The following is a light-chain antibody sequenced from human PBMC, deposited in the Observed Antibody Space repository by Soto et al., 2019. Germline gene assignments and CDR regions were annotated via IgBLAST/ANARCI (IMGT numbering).Light chain of an antibody. CDR3: QQCHKWPRIT. V-gene: IGKV3-15*01. J-gene: IGKJ5*01. CDR1: ENVDTN. CDR2: GAS. Sequence: EIVMTQSPATLSVSPGKGATLSCRASENVDTNLAWYQHKPGQAPRLLIYGASTRAAGVPARFSGSGSGTEFTLTISSLECEDVAVYYCQQCHKWPRITFGPGTRLE.